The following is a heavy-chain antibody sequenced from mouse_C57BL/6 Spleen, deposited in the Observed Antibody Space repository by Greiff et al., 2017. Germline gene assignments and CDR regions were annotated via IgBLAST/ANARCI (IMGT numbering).Heavy chain of an antibody. CDR2: IFPGHGST. CDR1: GYTFTGYW. J-gene: IGHJ1*03. D-gene: IGHD1-1*01. V-gene: IGHV1-9*01. Sequence: QVQLQQSGAELMKPGASVKLSCKATGYTFTGYWIEWVKQRPGHGLEWIGEIFPGHGSTNYNEKFKGKATLTADTSSNPASMQPSSMSTEDAAMYYWARRIYYYGSSDWWYFDVWGTGTTVTVAS. CDR3: ARRIYYYGSSDWWYFDV.